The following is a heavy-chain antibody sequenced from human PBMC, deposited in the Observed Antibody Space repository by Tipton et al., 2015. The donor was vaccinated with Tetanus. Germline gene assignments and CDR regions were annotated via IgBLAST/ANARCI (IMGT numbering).Heavy chain of an antibody. Sequence: QLVQSGAEVKKPGASVKVSCKASGYGFTNYAVEWVRQAPGHGLEWVGWINTNTGNPTYAQGFTGRCVFSLDTSVSTAYLQISSLKAEDTAVYYCARVGPSGYFDWYWGQGTPVTVSS. J-gene: IGHJ4*02. D-gene: IGHD3-9*01. V-gene: IGHV7-4-1*02. CDR1: GYGFTNYA. CDR3: ARVGPSGYFDWY. CDR2: INTNTGNP.